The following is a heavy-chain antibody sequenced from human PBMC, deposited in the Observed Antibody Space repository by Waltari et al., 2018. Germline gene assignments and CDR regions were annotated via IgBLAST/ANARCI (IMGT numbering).Heavy chain of an antibody. J-gene: IGHJ4*02. CDR2: INPRDSYT. Sequence: EVQLVQSGAELTKPGESLKISCQGSGYKFSTHWFGWMRQKPGKGLEWIGNINPRDSYTCYSPSFQGQVTISADKSTTTAYLQWSSLKASDSAMYYCGTWDRSHWFDYWGQGTPVTVSS. CDR3: GTWDRSHWFDY. V-gene: IGHV5-51*01. D-gene: IGHD1-1*01. CDR1: GYKFSTHW.